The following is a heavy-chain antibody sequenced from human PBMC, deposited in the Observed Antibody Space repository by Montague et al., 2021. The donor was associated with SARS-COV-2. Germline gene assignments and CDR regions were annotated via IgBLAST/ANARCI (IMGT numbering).Heavy chain of an antibody. CDR3: GRVTHPRSAWPYYMDV. CDR1: GDSISSSSYY. CDR2: INNRGNT. J-gene: IGHJ6*03. V-gene: IGHV4-39*01. D-gene: IGHD4-11*01. Sequence: SETLSLTCTVSGDSISSSSYYWGWIRQPPGKGLEWIGSINNRGNTYNNPSLRSRVSISVDTSKNQFSLNVRSVTAADTGWFYCGRVTHPRSAWPYYMDVWGKGTTVTV.